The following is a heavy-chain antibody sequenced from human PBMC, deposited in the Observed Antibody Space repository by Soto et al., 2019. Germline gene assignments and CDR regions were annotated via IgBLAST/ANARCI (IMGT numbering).Heavy chain of an antibody. J-gene: IGHJ3*02. CDR3: AHIGRWVDTFGI. CDR2: VYWDADK. CDR1: GFSHSTSGEA. Sequence: QITLKESGPTLVKPTQTLTLTCTFSGFSHSTSGEAVGCIRQPPGKALERLAGVYWDADKRYNPSLNSRLTITKDTAKNQVVLTMTNMDPVDTATYYGAHIGRWVDTFGIWGQGTMVTVSS. V-gene: IGHV2-5*02.